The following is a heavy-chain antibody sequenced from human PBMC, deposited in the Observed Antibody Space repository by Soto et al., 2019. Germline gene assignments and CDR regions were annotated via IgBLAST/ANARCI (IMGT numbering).Heavy chain of an antibody. D-gene: IGHD3-3*01. V-gene: IGHV4-59*01. Sequence: SETLSLTCTVSGGSISSYYWSWIRQPPGKGLEWIGYIYYSGSTNYNPSLKSRVTISVDTSKNQFSLKLSSVTAADTAVYYCARGSWSGYYFWFDPWGQGTLVTVSS. CDR3: ARGSWSGYYFWFDP. J-gene: IGHJ5*02. CDR1: GGSISSYY. CDR2: IYYSGST.